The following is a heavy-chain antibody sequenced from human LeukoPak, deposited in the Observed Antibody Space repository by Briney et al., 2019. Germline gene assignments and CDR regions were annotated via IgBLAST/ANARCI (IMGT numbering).Heavy chain of an antibody. D-gene: IGHD3-22*01. V-gene: IGHV1-69*13. CDR3: ARGDYYDSSRWFDP. J-gene: IGHJ5*02. Sequence: SVKVSCKASGGTFSSYAISWVRQAPGQGLEWMGGIIPIFGTANYAQKFQGRVTITADESTSTAYMELSSLRSEDTAVFYCARGDYYDSSRWFDPWGQGTLVTVSS. CDR2: IIPIFGTA. CDR1: GGTFSSYA.